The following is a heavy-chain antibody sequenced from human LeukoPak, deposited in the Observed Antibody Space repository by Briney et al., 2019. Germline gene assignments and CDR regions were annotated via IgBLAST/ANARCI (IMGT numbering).Heavy chain of an antibody. CDR1: GFTFSSYG. V-gene: IGHV3-20*04. D-gene: IGHD3-16*02. Sequence: PGGSLRLSCAASGFTFSSYGMSWVRQAPGKGLEWVSGINWNGGSTGYADSVKGRFTISRDNAKNSLYLQMNSLRAEDTALYYCARDLSGEFDYWGQGTLVTVSS. CDR3: ARDLSGEFDY. J-gene: IGHJ4*02. CDR2: INWNGGST.